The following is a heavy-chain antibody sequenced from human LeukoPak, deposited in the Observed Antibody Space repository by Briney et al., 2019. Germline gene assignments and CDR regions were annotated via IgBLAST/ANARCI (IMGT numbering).Heavy chain of an antibody. J-gene: IGHJ4*02. Sequence: SVKVSCKASGYTFTSYAMHWVRQAPGQGLEWMGGIIPIFGTANYAQKFQGRVTITADESTSTAYMELSSLRSEDTAVYYCARVNYYDSSGYYYFDYWGQGTLVTVSS. CDR1: GYTFTSYA. CDR3: ARVNYYDSSGYYYFDY. V-gene: IGHV1-69*13. D-gene: IGHD3-22*01. CDR2: IIPIFGTA.